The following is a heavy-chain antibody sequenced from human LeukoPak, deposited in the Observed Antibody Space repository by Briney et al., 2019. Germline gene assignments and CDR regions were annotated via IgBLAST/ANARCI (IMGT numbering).Heavy chain of an antibody. V-gene: IGHV3-9*01. CDR3: ARASYYYDTTGLGAVDI. J-gene: IGHJ3*02. CDR1: GFTFNDHA. D-gene: IGHD3-22*01. CDR2: INWNSDNI. Sequence: GRSLRLSCAASGFTFNDHAMYWVRQAPGKGLEWVSGINWNSDNIGYADSVKRRFTISRDDAKNSLFLQMNSLRTEDTALYYCARASYYYDTTGLGAVDIWGQGTMVTVSS.